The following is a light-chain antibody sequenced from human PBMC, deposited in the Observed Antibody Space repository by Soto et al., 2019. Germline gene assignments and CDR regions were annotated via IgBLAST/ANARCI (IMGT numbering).Light chain of an antibody. J-gene: IGKJ5*01. Sequence: EIVLTQSPGTLSLSPGERATLSCRASQSIRSNYVAWYQQKPGQGPRLLIYGASSRATGIPDRFSGSGSGTEFTLTISSLQSEDFAVYYCQQYNNWPPYTFGQGTRLEIK. V-gene: IGKV3D-15*01. CDR2: GAS. CDR1: QSIRSN. CDR3: QQYNNWPPYT.